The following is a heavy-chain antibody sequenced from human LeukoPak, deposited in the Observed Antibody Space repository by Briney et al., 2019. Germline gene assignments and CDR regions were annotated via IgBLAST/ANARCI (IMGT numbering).Heavy chain of an antibody. Sequence: SETLSLTCAVYGGSFSGYYWSWIRQPPGKGLEWIGEINHSGSTNYNPSLKSRVTISVDMSKNQFSLKLSSVTAADTAVYYCARHRYSSGWYHDYWGQGTLVTVSS. V-gene: IGHV4-34*01. CDR3: ARHRYSSGWYHDY. CDR1: GGSFSGYY. J-gene: IGHJ4*02. D-gene: IGHD6-19*01. CDR2: INHSGST.